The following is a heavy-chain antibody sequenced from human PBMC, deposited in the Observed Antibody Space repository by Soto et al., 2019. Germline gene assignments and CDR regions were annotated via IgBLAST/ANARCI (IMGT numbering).Heavy chain of an antibody. Sequence: ASETLSLTCTVSAGSPRRGGYYWSCLRQHPEKGLEWIGYIYYSGSTYYNPSLKSRVTISVDTSTNQFSLKLSSVTAADTAVYYCASYACSYYGYYQDGMYVCGQGTSVTVSS. CDR3: ASYACSYYGYYQDGMYV. CDR2: IYYSGST. D-gene: IGHD3-22*01. V-gene: IGHV4-31*03. J-gene: IGHJ6*01. CDR1: AGSPRRGGYY.